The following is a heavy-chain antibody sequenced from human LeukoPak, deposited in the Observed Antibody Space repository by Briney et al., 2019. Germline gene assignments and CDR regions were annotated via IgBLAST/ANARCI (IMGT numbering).Heavy chain of an antibody. CDR2: VKQDGSEK. CDR3: ARYGSIAAAGTFDY. CDR1: GFTFSRFW. V-gene: IGHV3-7*04. Sequence: PGGSLRLSCAASGFTFSRFWMSWARQAPGKGLEWVANVKQDGSEKYYVDSVKGRFTISRDNAKNSLYLQMNSLRAEDTAVYHCARYGSIAAAGTFDYWGQGTLVTVSS. D-gene: IGHD6-13*01. J-gene: IGHJ4*02.